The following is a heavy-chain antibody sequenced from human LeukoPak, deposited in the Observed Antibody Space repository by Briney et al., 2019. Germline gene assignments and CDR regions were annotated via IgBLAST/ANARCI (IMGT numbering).Heavy chain of an antibody. CDR2: TSAHNDDT. Sequence: GASVKVSCKASGYTFTSYGISWVRQAPEQGLEWMGWTSAHNDDTNYAETLQGRLSMTTDISTSTAYMELTSLRSDDTAVYYCARAYCSSTSCSVDMDVWGKGTTVTVSS. CDR1: GYTFTSYG. CDR3: ARAYCSSTSCSVDMDV. V-gene: IGHV1-18*01. D-gene: IGHD2-2*01. J-gene: IGHJ6*03.